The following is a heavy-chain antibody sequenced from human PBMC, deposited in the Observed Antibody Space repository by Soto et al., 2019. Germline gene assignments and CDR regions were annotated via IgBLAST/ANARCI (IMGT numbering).Heavy chain of an antibody. D-gene: IGHD3-10*01. CDR2: ISSSSSTI. V-gene: IGHV3-48*02. CDR3: GSLYGSGSYYMSDY. Sequence: GGSLRLSCAASGFTFSSYSMNWVRQAPGKGLEWVSYISSSSSTIYYADSVKSRFTISRDNAKNSLYLQMNSLRDEDTAVYFCGSLYGSGSYYMSDYWGQGTLVTVSS. J-gene: IGHJ4*02. CDR1: GFTFSSYS.